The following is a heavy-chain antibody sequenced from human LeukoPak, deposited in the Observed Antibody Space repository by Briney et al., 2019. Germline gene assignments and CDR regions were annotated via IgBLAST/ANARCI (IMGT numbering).Heavy chain of an antibody. CDR3: AKVGLTVTTILDYFDY. V-gene: IGHV3-21*01. J-gene: IGHJ4*02. Sequence: GGSLRLSCAASGFTFSSYSMNWVRQAPGKGLEWVSSISSSSSYIYYAGSVKGRFTISRDNAKNSLYLQMNSLRAEDTAVYYCAKVGLTVTTILDYFDYWGQGTLVTVSS. CDR2: ISSSSSYI. D-gene: IGHD4-11*01. CDR1: GFTFSSYS.